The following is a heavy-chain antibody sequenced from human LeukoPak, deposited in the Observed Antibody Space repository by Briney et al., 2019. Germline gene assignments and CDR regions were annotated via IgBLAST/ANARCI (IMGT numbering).Heavy chain of an antibody. D-gene: IGHD2-2*01. J-gene: IGHJ3*02. V-gene: IGHV3-11*05. Sequence: GGSLRLSCAASGFTFSDYYMNWIRQAPGKGLEWVSYISSSSYYTNYADSVKGRFTISRDNAKNSLYLQMNSLRAEDTAVYYCARGAKYCSSTSCYEDAFDIWGQGTVVTVSS. CDR2: ISSSSYYT. CDR3: ARGAKYCSSTSCYEDAFDI. CDR1: GFTFSDYY.